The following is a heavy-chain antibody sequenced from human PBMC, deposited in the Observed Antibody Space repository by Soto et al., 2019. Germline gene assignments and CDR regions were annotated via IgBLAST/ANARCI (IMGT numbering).Heavy chain of an antibody. CDR2: ISAYNGNT. D-gene: IGHD5-18*01. J-gene: IGHJ4*02. Sequence: ASVKVSGKASGYTFTSYGISWVRRAPGQGLEWMGWISAYNGNTNYAQKLQGRVTMTTDTSTSTAYMELRSLRSDDTAVYYCARLVVGYSYGSFDYWGQGTLVTVSS. CDR1: GYTFTSYG. V-gene: IGHV1-18*04. CDR3: ARLVVGYSYGSFDY.